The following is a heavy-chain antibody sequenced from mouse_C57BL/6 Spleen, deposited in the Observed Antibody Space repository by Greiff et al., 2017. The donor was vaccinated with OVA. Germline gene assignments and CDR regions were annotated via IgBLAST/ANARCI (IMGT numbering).Heavy chain of an antibody. V-gene: IGHV1-50*01. J-gene: IGHJ2*01. CDR2: IDPSDSYT. D-gene: IGHD4-1*01. CDR1: GYTFTSYW. CDR3: AVEKLGPFDY. Sequence: QVQLQQPGAELVKPGASVKLSCKASGYTFTSYWMQWVKQRPGQGLEWIGEIDPSDSYTNYNQKFKGKATLTVDTSSSTAYMQLSSLTSEDSAVYYCAVEKLGPFDYWGQGTTLTVSS.